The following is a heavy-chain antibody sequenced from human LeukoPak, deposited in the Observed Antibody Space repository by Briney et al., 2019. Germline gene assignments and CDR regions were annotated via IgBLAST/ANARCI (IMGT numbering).Heavy chain of an antibody. Sequence: SETLSLTCAVSGGSISSGGYSWSWIRQPPGKGLEWIGYIYHSGSTYYNPSLKSRVTISVDRSKNQFSLKLSSATAADTAVYYCARESRYSSGWYFDYWGQGTLVTVSS. D-gene: IGHD6-19*01. CDR2: IYHSGST. CDR1: GGSISSGGYS. V-gene: IGHV4-30-2*01. J-gene: IGHJ4*02. CDR3: ARESRYSSGWYFDY.